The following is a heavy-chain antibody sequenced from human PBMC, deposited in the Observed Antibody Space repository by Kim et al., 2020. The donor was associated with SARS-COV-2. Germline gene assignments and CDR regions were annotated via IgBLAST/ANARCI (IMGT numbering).Heavy chain of an antibody. CDR2: IYYSGST. J-gene: IGHJ4*02. CDR3: ARGEVLGFAFDY. D-gene: IGHD3-3*02. CDR1: GGTISSGGYY. Sequence: SETLSLTCTVSGGTISSGGYYWSWIRQHPGKGLEWIGYIYYSGSTYYNPSLKSRVTISVDTSKNQFSLKLSSVTAADTAVYYCARGEVLGFAFDYWGQGTLVTVSS. V-gene: IGHV4-31*03.